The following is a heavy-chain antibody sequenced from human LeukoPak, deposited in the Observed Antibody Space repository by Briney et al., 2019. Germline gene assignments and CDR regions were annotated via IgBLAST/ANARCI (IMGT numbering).Heavy chain of an antibody. CDR2: ITPIFGTA. CDR3: ARASSDDTAMATPFAY. Sequence: SVKVSCKATGGTFSNYAINWVRQAPGQGLEWMGGITPIFGTANYLQKFQGRVTITADESTRTAYMELSRLRSEDTAIYYCARASSDDTAMATPFAYWGQGTLVTVSS. J-gene: IGHJ4*02. D-gene: IGHD5-18*01. V-gene: IGHV1-69*01. CDR1: GGTFSNYA.